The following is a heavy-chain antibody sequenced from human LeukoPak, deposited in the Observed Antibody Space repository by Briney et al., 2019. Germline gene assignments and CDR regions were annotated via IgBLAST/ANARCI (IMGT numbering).Heavy chain of an antibody. D-gene: IGHD1-26*01. J-gene: IGHJ4*02. CDR3: ARDAWLVGTTNLYYFDY. Sequence: ASVKVSCKASGYTFTGYYMHWVRQAPGQGLEWMGWINPNSGATNYAQKFQGRVTMTRDASICTAYMELSRLRSDDTAVFYCARDAWLVGTTNLYYFDYWGQGTLVTVSS. CDR2: INPNSGAT. CDR1: GYTFTGYY. V-gene: IGHV1-2*02.